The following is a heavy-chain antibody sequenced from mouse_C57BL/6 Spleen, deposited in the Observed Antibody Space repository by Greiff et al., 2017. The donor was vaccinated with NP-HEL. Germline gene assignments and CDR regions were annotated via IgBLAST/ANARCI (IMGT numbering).Heavy chain of an antibody. V-gene: IGHV14-3*01. J-gene: IGHJ1*03. CDR3: AKGYSNKPWDFDD. D-gene: IGHD2-5*01. Sequence: VQLPQSVAELVRPGSSVKLSCTASGFTFTNSYMPWVKQRPEQGLEWLGTIYPANGDTHSAPQFPGKATLTADTSSNTAYLQLSSLTAEDTAIYYGAKGYSNKPWDFDDWGTGTTVTVSS. CDR1: GFTFTNSY. CDR2: IYPANGDT.